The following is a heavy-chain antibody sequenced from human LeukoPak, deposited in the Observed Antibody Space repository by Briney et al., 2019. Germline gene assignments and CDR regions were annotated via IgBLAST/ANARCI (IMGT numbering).Heavy chain of an antibody. CDR3: ARRVASSSSGFDY. V-gene: IGHV4-39*01. CDR2: INYSGRT. D-gene: IGHD6-6*01. CDR1: GGSLSSSSYY. J-gene: IGHJ4*02. Sequence: PSETLSLTYIVSGGSLSSSSYYWGWTRQPPRKALELIGSINYSGRTLYNPSLKSRVTISVDTSKNQFSLKLSSVTAADTAVYNCARRVASSSSGFDYWGQGTLVIVSS.